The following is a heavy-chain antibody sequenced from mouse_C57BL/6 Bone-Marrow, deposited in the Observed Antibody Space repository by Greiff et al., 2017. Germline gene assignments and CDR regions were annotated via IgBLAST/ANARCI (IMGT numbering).Heavy chain of an antibody. Sequence: QVQLQQPGAELVRPGSSVKLSCKASGYTFTSYWMDWVKQRPGQGLEWIGNIYPSDSETHYNQKFKDKATLTVDKSSSTAYMQLSSLTSEDSAVYYCARDDSFDYWGQGTTLTVSS. CDR1: GYTFTSYW. CDR3: ARDDSFDY. V-gene: IGHV1-61*01. J-gene: IGHJ2*01. CDR2: IYPSDSET. D-gene: IGHD2-12*01.